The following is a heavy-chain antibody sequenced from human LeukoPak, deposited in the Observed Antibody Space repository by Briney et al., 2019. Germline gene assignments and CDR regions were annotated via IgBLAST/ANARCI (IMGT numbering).Heavy chain of an antibody. D-gene: IGHD5-18*01. Sequence: PGGSLRLSCEASGFTFSSYWMHWVRQAPGKGPEWVSRINSDAIRTYYADYADSVKGRFTISRDNAKNTLFLHMNSLRVEDTATYYCAREGFGYSYTYWGQGTLVTVSS. V-gene: IGHV3-74*01. CDR3: AREGFGYSYTY. CDR1: GFTFSSYW. J-gene: IGHJ4*02. CDR2: INSDAIRT.